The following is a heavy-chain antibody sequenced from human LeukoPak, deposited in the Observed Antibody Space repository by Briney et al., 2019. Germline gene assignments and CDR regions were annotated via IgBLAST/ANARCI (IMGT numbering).Heavy chain of an antibody. CDR2: MSGHGGST. CDR1: GFTFDDYA. D-gene: IGHD2-2*01. V-gene: IGHV3-43*02. Sequence: GGSLRLSCAASGFTFDDYAMHWVRHAPGKGLEWVSLMSGHGGSTYYEYSVKGRFTISRDNSKNSLYLQMNSLRTEDTALYYCAKDIEVVPAGFYYYYYGMDVWGQGTTVTVSS. CDR3: AKDIEVVPAGFYYYYYGMDV. J-gene: IGHJ6*02.